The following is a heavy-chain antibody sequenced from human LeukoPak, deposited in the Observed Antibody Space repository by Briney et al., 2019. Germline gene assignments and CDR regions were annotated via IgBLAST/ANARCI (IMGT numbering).Heavy chain of an antibody. CDR2: TYSRSKGNN. D-gene: IGHD2-15*01. J-gene: IGHJ3*01. V-gene: IGHV6-1*01. CDR3: ARGRYSGFDV. Sequence: SQTLSLTCAISGDRVSTNSVAWNWIRQSPSRGLEWLGRTYSRSKGNNDYAVSVKSRITTNPDTSKNQFPQQLNPETPDNTAYYYRARGRYSGFDVWGEGRMVTVSS. CDR1: GDRVSTNSVA.